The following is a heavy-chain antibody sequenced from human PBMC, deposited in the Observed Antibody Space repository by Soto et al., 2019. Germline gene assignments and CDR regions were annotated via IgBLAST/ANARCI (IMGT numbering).Heavy chain of an antibody. CDR2: IIPIFGTA. CDR3: AREAGIAAASRFDP. CDR1: GATFSSYA. D-gene: IGHD6-25*01. V-gene: IGHV1-69*13. J-gene: IGHJ5*02. Sequence: SVKVSCKASGATFSSYAISWVRQAPGQGLEWMGGIIPIFGTANYAQKFQGRVTITADESTSTAYMELSSLRSEDTAVYYCAREAGIAAASRFDPWGQGTLVTVSS.